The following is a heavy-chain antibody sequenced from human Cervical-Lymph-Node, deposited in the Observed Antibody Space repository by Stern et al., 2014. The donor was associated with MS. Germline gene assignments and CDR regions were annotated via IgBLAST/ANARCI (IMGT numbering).Heavy chain of an antibody. Sequence: VQLVQSGAEVKEPGEFLKISCKASGYNFTDYWIGWVRQEPGKGLEWMGLIYPGDSDTRYSPAFEGRVTMSVDRSSSTAYLQWSSLRVSDTAIYYCARWLRGFDPWGQGTLVTVSS. D-gene: IGHD5-12*01. V-gene: IGHV5-51*03. CDR2: IYPGDSDT. J-gene: IGHJ5*02. CDR3: ARWLRGFDP. CDR1: GYNFTDYW.